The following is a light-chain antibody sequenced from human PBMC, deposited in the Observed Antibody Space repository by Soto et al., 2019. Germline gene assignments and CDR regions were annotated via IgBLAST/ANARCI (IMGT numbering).Light chain of an antibody. CDR1: HIFIXGY. J-gene: IGKJ1*01. V-gene: IGKV3-20*01. CDR3: QQYGSSPKT. CDR2: GAS. Sequence: EIVLTQSPATLSLYPGERATLSCIAIHIFIXGYLAWYQQKPGQAPRLLIYGASSRATGIPDRFSGSGSGTDFTLTISRLEPEDFAVYYCQQYGSSPKTFGQGTKVEIK.